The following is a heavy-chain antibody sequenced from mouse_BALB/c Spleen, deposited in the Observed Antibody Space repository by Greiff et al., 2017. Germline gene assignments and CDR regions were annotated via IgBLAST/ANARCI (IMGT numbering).Heavy chain of an antibody. J-gene: IGHJ3*01. D-gene: IGHD3-1*01. CDR2: ISSGSSTI. CDR1: GFTFSSFG. V-gene: IGHV5-17*02. CDR3: ARSPLAVGSGFAY. Sequence: EVKLVESGGGLVQPGGSRKLSCAASGFTFSSFGMHWVRQAPEKGLEWVAYISSGSSTIYYADTVKGRFTISRDNPKNTLFLQRTSLRSEDTAMFSCARSPLAVGSGFAYWGQGTLVTVSA.